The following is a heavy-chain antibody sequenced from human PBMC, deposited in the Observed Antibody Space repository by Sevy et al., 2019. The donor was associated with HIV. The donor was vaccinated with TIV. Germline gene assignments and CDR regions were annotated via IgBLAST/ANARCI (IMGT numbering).Heavy chain of an antibody. J-gene: IGHJ6*02. D-gene: IGHD3-10*01. CDR3: AKDRFESAKTLSSSSSGMAV. V-gene: IGHV3-23*01. CDR2: ISGSGGST. CDR1: GFTFSSYA. Sequence: GGSLRLSCAASGFTFSSYAMSWVRQAPGKGLEWVSAISGSGGSTYYADSVKGRFTISRDNSKNTLYLQMNSLRAEDPAVYYCAKDRFESAKTLSSSSSGMAVWAKGPRSPSP.